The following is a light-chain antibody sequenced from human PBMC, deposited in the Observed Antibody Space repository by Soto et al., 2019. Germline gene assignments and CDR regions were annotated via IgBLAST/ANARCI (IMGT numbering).Light chain of an antibody. CDR1: QSISSY. J-gene: IGKJ5*01. Sequence: DIQMTQSPSSLSASVGDRVTITCRASQSISSYLNWYQQKPGKAPKLLIYAASSLQSGVPSRFSGSGSGTDFTLTISSLQPEDVATYYCQQSYSTPFGQGTRLEIK. CDR3: QQSYSTP. V-gene: IGKV1-39*01. CDR2: AAS.